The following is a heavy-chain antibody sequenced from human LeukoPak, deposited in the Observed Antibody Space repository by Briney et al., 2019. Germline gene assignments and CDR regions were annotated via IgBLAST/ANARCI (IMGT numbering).Heavy chain of an antibody. CDR1: GFTFRNYA. CDR2: ISGTGAGT. D-gene: IGHD1-26*01. V-gene: IGHV3-23*01. J-gene: IGHJ4*02. Sequence: PGGSLRLSCAASGFTFRNYAMSWVRQAPGKGLEWVSGISGTGAGTYYADSVKGRFTISRDNSKNMLYLQMNSLRAEDTAVYYCATVWTAGARDFDYWGQGTLVTVSS. CDR3: ATVWTAGARDFDY.